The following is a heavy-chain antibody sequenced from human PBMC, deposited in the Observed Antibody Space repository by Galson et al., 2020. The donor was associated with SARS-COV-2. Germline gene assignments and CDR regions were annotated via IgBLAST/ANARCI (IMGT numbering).Heavy chain of an antibody. Sequence: SETLSLTCTVSGGSISSGSYYWSWIRQPAGKGLEWNGRIYTSGSTNYNPSLKSRVTISVDTSKNQFSLKLSSVTAADTAVYYCARDIAVADPDAFDIWGQGTMVTVSS. J-gene: IGHJ3*02. CDR3: ARDIAVADPDAFDI. V-gene: IGHV4-61*02. CDR2: IYTSGST. CDR1: GGSISSGSYY. D-gene: IGHD6-19*01.